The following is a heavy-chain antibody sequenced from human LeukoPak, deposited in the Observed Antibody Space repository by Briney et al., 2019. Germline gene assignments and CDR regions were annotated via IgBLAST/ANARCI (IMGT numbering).Heavy chain of an antibody. J-gene: IGHJ4*02. CDR2: ISGSGGST. CDR1: GFTFSSYA. V-gene: IGHV3-23*01. CDR3: AKRDGPYFFDY. Sequence: GSLRLSCAASGFTFSSYAMSWVRQAPGKGLEWVSAISGSGGSTYYADSVKGRFTVFRDNSKNMLYLQMDRLRADDTAVYYCAKRDGPYFFDYWGQGTPVTVSS.